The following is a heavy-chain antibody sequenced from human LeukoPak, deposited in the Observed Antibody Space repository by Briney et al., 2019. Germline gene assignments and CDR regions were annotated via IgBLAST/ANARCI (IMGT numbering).Heavy chain of an antibody. CDR1: GYTFTSYG. D-gene: IGHD3-22*01. CDR2: TSAYNGNT. J-gene: IGHJ4*02. Sequence: GASVKVSCKASGYTFTSYGISWVRQAPGQGLEWMGWTSAYNGNTNYAQKLQGRVTMTTDTSTSTAYMELRSLRSDDTAVYYCARDTTRPIADYYDSSGYSQHDYWGQGTLVTVSS. V-gene: IGHV1-18*01. CDR3: ARDTTRPIADYYDSSGYSQHDY.